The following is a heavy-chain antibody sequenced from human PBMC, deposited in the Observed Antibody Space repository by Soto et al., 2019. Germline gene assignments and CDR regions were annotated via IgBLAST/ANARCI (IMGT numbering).Heavy chain of an antibody. CDR3: VSRGSVEVPPAISDY. J-gene: IGHJ4*02. Sequence: GGSLRLSCVVSGFSFKNYNMNWVRQAPGKGLEWVSAISGSGATTNYADSVKGRFTVSRDNSKNTLYLQMNSLRAEDTAVYYCVSRGSVEVPPAISDYWGLGTLVTVSS. D-gene: IGHD2-2*01. V-gene: IGHV3-23*01. CDR1: GFSFKNYN. CDR2: ISGSGATT.